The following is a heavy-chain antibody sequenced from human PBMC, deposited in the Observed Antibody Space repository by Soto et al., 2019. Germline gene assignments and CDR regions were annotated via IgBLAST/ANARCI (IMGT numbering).Heavy chain of an antibody. D-gene: IGHD3-3*01. Sequence: PGGSLRLSCASSGFTFISYAMHWVRQAPGKGLEWVAVISYDGSNKYYADSVKGRFTISRDNSKNTLYLQMNSLRAEDTAVYYCARDNIRGSNFWSGYFPNWGQGTLVTVSS. CDR1: GFTFISYA. CDR3: ARDNIRGSNFWSGYFPN. CDR2: ISYDGSNK. J-gene: IGHJ4*02. V-gene: IGHV3-30-3*01.